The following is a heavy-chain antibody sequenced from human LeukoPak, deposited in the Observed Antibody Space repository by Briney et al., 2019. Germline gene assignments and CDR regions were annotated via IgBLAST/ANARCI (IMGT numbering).Heavy chain of an antibody. J-gene: IGHJ4*02. Sequence: PGGSLTLSCAASGFTFSSYGMHWVRQAPGKGLEWVAFIRYDGSNKYYADSVKGRFTISRDNSKNTLYLQMNSLRAEDTTVYYCAKGDRLERLFFPFDYWGQGTLVTVSS. V-gene: IGHV3-30*02. D-gene: IGHD3-3*01. CDR3: AKGDRLERLFFPFDY. CDR2: IRYDGSNK. CDR1: GFTFSSYG.